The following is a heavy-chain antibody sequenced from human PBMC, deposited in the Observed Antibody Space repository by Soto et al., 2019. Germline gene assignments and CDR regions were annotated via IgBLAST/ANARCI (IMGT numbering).Heavy chain of an antibody. V-gene: IGHV3-49*03. CDR1: CIPFDYYA. Sequence: SLKISRSIVCIPFDYYAMRWIRQAPGKGLEWVGFIRSRPYGVTTEYAASVIGRFIISRDDSKSIAYLQMNSLTTEDTAVYYCSRGIWEMATIRPENYWGQGP. J-gene: IGHJ4*02. D-gene: IGHD5-12*01. CDR3: SRGIWEMATIRPENY. CDR2: IRSRPYGVTT.